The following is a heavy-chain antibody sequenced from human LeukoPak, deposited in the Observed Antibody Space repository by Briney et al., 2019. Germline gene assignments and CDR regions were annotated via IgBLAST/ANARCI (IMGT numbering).Heavy chain of an antibody. CDR2: INRSGSA. Sequence: PSETLSLTCAVYSGSLSGYYWSWIRQPPGRGLEWIGEINRSGSANYNPSLKSRVTVSVDTSKNQFSLKLSSVTAADTAVYYCARDLDQRDWYFDLWGRGTLVTVSS. J-gene: IGHJ2*01. V-gene: IGHV4-34*01. CDR1: SGSLSGYY. CDR3: ARDLDQRDWYFDL. D-gene: IGHD1-1*01.